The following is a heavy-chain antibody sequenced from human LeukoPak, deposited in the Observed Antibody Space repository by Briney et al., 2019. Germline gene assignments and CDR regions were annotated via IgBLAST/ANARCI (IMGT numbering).Heavy chain of an antibody. Sequence: GGSLRLSCEASGFTFSTYSMQWVRQAPGKGLEWVSYISSSRGTIWYADSVKGRFTISRDNAKSSLYLQMNSLRAEDTAVYYCAKDLVGTNPDSFDVWSQGTMVTVSS. J-gene: IGHJ3*01. CDR1: GFTFSTYS. CDR2: ISSSRGTI. D-gene: IGHD1-1*01. V-gene: IGHV3-48*04. CDR3: AKDLVGTNPDSFDV.